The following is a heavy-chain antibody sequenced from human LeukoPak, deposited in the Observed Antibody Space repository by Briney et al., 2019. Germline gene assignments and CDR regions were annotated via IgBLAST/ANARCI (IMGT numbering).Heavy chain of an antibody. V-gene: IGHV4-59*01. CDR1: DDSISDYY. Sequence: PSETLSLTCTVSDDSISDYYRGWIRQPPGKGLEWIGYFYNSGRSTYNPSLKSRVTISADTSKNHFSLKLNSVTTADTAVYHCAKKSPIFGVVIPLFDYWGQGTLVSVSS. D-gene: IGHD3-3*01. CDR2: FYNSGRS. CDR3: AKKSPIFGVVIPLFDY. J-gene: IGHJ4*02.